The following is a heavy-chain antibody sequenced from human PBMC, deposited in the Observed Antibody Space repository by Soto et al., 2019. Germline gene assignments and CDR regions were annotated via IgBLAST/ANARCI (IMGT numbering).Heavy chain of an antibody. V-gene: IGHV3-7*01. Sequence: GGSLRLSCAASGFTFSTYWMSWVRQAPGKGLEWVANINQDGSEKYYVDSVKGRFTISRDNARNSLYLQVNSLRADDTSMFYCARSSGYHDTYPTNQYFHHWGHGTLVTVSS. D-gene: IGHD3-22*01. CDR1: GFTFSTYW. CDR2: INQDGSEK. J-gene: IGHJ1*01. CDR3: ARSSGYHDTYPTNQYFHH.